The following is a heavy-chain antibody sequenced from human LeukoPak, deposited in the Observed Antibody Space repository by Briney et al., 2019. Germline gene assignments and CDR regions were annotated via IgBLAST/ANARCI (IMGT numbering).Heavy chain of an antibody. Sequence: GGSLRLSCAASGFTFRSYGMHWVRQAPGKGLEWVAYIQYDGSNEQYAHSVKGRFRISRDSSKNILYLQMDSLRAEDTAVYYCAKDRCSNGIGCYYYYMDVWGKGTTVTISS. J-gene: IGHJ6*03. D-gene: IGHD2-8*01. CDR2: IQYDGSNE. CDR1: GFTFRSYG. V-gene: IGHV3-30*02. CDR3: AKDRCSNGIGCYYYYMDV.